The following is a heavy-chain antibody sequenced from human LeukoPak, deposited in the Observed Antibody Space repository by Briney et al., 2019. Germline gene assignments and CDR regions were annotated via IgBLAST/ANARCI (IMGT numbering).Heavy chain of an antibody. D-gene: IGHD1-26*01. J-gene: IGHJ4*02. V-gene: IGHV3-7*03. Sequence: GGSLRLSCAASGFTFSSYWMSWVRQAPGKGLEWVANIKQDGSEKYYVDSVKGRFTISRDNAKNSLYLQMNSLRAEDTAVYYCAKDILSGSYYSDYWGQGTLVTVSS. CDR1: GFTFSSYW. CDR2: IKQDGSEK. CDR3: AKDILSGSYYSDY.